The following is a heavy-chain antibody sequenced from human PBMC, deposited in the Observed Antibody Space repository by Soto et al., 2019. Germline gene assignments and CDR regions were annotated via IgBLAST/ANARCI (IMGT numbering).Heavy chain of an antibody. CDR2: ISYDGSNK. V-gene: IGHV3-30-3*01. CDR3: AGGEGLLWFGELLPYNWFDP. D-gene: IGHD3-10*01. J-gene: IGHJ5*02. Sequence: GGSLRLSCAASGFTFSSYAMHWVRQAPGKGLEWVAVISYDGSNKYYADSVKGRFTISRDNSKNTLYLQMNSLRAEDTAVYYCAGGEGLLWFGELLPYNWFDPWGQGTLVTVSS. CDR1: GFTFSSYA.